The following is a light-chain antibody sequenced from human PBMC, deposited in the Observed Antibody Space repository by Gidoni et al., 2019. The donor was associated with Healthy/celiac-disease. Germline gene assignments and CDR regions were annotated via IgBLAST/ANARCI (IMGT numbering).Light chain of an antibody. CDR2: DVS. CDR1: SSDVGGYNY. J-gene: IGLJ1*01. Sequence: QSALTQTASVQGAPAQSITISCTGTSSDVGGYNYVSWYQPHPGKAPKLIIYDVSNRPSGVSKRFSGSRSGNTASLTISGLHAEDEADYYCSSYTSSSTLGFGTGTKVTVL. V-gene: IGLV2-14*03. CDR3: SSYTSSSTLG.